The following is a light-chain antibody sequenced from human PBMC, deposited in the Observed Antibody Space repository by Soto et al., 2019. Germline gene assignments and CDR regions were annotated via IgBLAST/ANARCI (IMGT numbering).Light chain of an antibody. J-gene: IGKJ1*01. Sequence: EIVMTQSPATLSLSHGARATLSCSASQSVSNNLAWYQQKPGQAPRLLIHGASTRATGIPARFSGSGSGTEFTLTISSLQSEDFAVYYCQQYNNWPQTFGQGTKVDIK. CDR1: QSVSNN. CDR3: QQYNNWPQT. CDR2: GAS. V-gene: IGKV3-15*01.